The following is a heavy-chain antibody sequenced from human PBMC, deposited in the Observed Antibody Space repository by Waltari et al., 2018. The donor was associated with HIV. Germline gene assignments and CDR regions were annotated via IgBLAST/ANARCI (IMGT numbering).Heavy chain of an antibody. J-gene: IGHJ4*02. V-gene: IGHV1-8*01. Sequence: QVQLVHSGAEVRKAGASVKVSCKASGYTFTSTDINRVRQATGQGLEWMGWMNPNTGKTGYAQKFQGRVTMTRNTSISTAYLQLSSLRSEDTAIYYCARISERVSRFAYWGQGTLVTVSS. CDR1: GYTFTSTD. CDR2: MNPNTGKT. CDR3: ARISERVSRFAY. D-gene: IGHD3-3*01.